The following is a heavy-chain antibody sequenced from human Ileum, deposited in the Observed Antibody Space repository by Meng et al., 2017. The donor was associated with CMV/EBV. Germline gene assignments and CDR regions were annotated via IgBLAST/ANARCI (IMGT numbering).Heavy chain of an antibody. V-gene: IGHV3-48*04. J-gene: IGHJ4*02. CDR2: ISSDTI. D-gene: IGHD1-26*01. CDR3: ARDAQAIGTYATLDY. CDR1: GFTFGSHN. Sequence: GESLKISCIVSGFTFGSHNMNWVRQAPGKGLEWISYISSDTINYADSVKGRFTISRDNAKNSLYLQMTSLRAEDTAVYYCARDAQAIGTYATLDYWGQGGLVTVSS.